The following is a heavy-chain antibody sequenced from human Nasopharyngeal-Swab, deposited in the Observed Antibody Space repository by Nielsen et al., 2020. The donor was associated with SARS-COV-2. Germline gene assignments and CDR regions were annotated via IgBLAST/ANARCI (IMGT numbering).Heavy chain of an antibody. CDR1: GYTLTELS. Sequence: ASVTVSCKVSGYTLTELSMHWVRQAPGKGLEWMGGFDPEDGETIYAQKFQGRVTMTEDTSTDTAYMELSSLRSEDTAVYYCATDLGYSSGWYDYYGMDVWGQGTTVTVSS. J-gene: IGHJ6*02. CDR3: ATDLGYSSGWYDYYGMDV. V-gene: IGHV1-24*01. CDR2: FDPEDGET. D-gene: IGHD6-19*01.